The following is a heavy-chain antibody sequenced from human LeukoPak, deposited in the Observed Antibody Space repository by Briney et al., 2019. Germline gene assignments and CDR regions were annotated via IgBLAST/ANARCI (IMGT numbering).Heavy chain of an antibody. J-gene: IGHJ4*02. V-gene: IGHV3-11*04. CDR2: ITSSGVSI. Sequence: GGSLRLSCAASGFTFSDYYMSWIRQAPGKWLEWVSYITSSGVSIYYADSVRGRFTISRDNAKNSLYLQMNSLRADDTAVYFCARYTEDYGSGSYYKTFDYWGRGTLVTVSS. CDR1: GFTFSDYY. D-gene: IGHD3-10*01. CDR3: ARYTEDYGSGSYYKTFDY.